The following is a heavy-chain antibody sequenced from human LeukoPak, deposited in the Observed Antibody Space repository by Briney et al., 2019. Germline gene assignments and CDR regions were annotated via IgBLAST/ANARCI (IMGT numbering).Heavy chain of an antibody. CDR3: ARDVLRYFDWFPPWFDY. Sequence: GGSLRLSCAASGFTFTSYSMNWVRQAPGKGLEWVSSISSSSNYIYYADSVKGRFTISRDNAKNSLYLQMNSLRAEDTAVYYCARDVLRYFDWFPPWFDYWGQGTLVTVSS. J-gene: IGHJ4*02. CDR2: ISSSSNYI. CDR1: GFTFTSYS. V-gene: IGHV3-21*01. D-gene: IGHD3-9*01.